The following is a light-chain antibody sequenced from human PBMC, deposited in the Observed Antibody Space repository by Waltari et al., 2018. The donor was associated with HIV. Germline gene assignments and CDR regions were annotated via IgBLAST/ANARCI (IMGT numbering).Light chain of an antibody. CDR3: ASFLGDNTIV. J-gene: IGLJ2*01. CDR1: DSAFGIYNF. CDR2: DVD. Sequence: SAVTQPASVSGLPGQSITISCSGDDSAFGIYNFLSWYQQFPGEPPQLILYDVDSLSSGISHRVSGAKSANTASLTISALRAEDEGHYYCASFLGDNTIVFGGGTKVTVL. V-gene: IGLV2-14*03.